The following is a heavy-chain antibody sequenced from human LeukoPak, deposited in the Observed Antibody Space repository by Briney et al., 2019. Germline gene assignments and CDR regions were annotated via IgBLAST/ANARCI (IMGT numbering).Heavy chain of an antibody. CDR1: GGSISSYY. CDR3: ARRYSEEFDP. J-gene: IGHJ5*02. D-gene: IGHD5-18*01. V-gene: IGHV4-59*08. CDR2: IYYSGST. Sequence: SETLSLTCTVSGGSISSYYWSWIRQPPGKGLEWIGYIYYSGSTNYNPSLKSRVTISVDTSKNQFSLKLSSVTAADTAVYYCARRYSEEFDPWGQGTLVTVSS.